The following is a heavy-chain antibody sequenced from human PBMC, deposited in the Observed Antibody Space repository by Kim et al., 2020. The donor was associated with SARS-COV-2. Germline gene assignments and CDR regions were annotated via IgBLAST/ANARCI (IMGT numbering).Heavy chain of an antibody. D-gene: IGHD3-10*01. J-gene: IGHJ4*02. CDR3: ATSGVRGVIRPYDY. Sequence: SPSFQGQVTISADKSISTAYLQWSSLKASDTAMYYCATSGVRGVIRPYDYWGQGTLVTVSS. V-gene: IGHV5-51*01.